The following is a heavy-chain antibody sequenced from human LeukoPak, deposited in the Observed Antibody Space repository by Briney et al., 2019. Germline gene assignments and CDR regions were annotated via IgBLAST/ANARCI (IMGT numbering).Heavy chain of an antibody. CDR2: ISYDGSNK. J-gene: IGHJ4*02. Sequence: GGSLTLSCAASGFTFSSYGMHWVRQAPGKGLEWVAVISYDGSNKYYADSVKGRFAISRDNSKNTLYLQMNSLRAEDTAVYYCAKDPTPNGRYFDYWGQGTLVTVSS. CDR1: GFTFSSYG. V-gene: IGHV3-30*18. CDR3: AKDPTPNGRYFDY.